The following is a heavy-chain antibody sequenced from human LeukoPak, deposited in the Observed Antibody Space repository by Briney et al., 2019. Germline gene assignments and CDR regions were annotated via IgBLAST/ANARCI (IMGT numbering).Heavy chain of an antibody. J-gene: IGHJ1*01. D-gene: IGHD2-2*02. CDR2: ISSSSSYR. CDR1: GFTFSTYS. V-gene: IGHV3-21*01. Sequence: PGGSLRLSCTASGFTFSTYSMNWVRQAPGKGLEWVSSISSSSSYRYYADSAKGRFTISRDNAKNSLYLQMNSLRAEDTAVYYCAREVYCSSTSCYTGYFQHWGQGTLVTVSS. CDR3: AREVYCSSTSCYTGYFQH.